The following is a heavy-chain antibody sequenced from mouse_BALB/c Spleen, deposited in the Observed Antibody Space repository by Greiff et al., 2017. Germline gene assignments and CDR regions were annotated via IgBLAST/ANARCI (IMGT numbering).Heavy chain of an antibody. J-gene: IGHJ4*01. CDR1: GYTFTSYW. D-gene: IGHD1-1*01. Sequence: QVQLKQPGADLVKPGASVKLSCKASGYTFTSYWMHWVKQRPGQGLEWIGEINPSNGRTNYNEKFKSKATLTVDKSSSTAYMQLSSLTSEDSAVYYCARSTTVVDDAMDYWGQGTSVTVSS. CDR3: ARSTTVVDDAMDY. V-gene: IGHV1S81*02. CDR2: INPSNGRT.